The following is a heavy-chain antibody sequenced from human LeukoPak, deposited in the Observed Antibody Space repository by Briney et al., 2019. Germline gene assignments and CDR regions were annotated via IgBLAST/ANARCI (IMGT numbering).Heavy chain of an antibody. CDR3: AREYCSGGSCYSLAWFDP. D-gene: IGHD2-15*01. J-gene: IGHJ5*02. CDR1: GYTFTSYG. V-gene: IGHV1-18*01. Sequence: GASVKVSCKASGYTFTSYGISWVRQAPGQGLEWMGWISAYNGNTNYAQKLQGRVTMTTDTSTSTAYMELRSLRSDDTAVYYCAREYCSGGSCYSLAWFDPWGQGTQVTVSS. CDR2: ISAYNGNT.